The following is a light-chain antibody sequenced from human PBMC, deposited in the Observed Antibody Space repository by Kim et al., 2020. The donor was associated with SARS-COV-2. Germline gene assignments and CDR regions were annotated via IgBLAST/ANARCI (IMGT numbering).Light chain of an antibody. CDR3: SSYTSSSTLGV. J-gene: IGLJ2*01. CDR2: DVS. Sequence: QPRTISCTGTSIDVGGYNYVSWYQQHPGKATKLMIYDVSHRPSGVSNRFSGSKSGNTASLTISGLQAEDEADYYCSSYTSSSTLGVFGGGTQLTVL. CDR1: SIDVGGYNY. V-gene: IGLV2-14*03.